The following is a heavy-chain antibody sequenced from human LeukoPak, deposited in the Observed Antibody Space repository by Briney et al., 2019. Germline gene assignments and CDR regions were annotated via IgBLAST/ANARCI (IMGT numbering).Heavy chain of an antibody. Sequence: GGSLRLSCAASGFTFSSYWMTWLRQAPGKGLEWVANIQHDGSDQYYEDSVKGRFTISRDNAKNSVSLQMDGLRAEDTAVYHCVRESDVWSGPGIGRPLDVWGKGTTVTVSS. D-gene: IGHD3-3*01. J-gene: IGHJ6*04. CDR1: GFTFSSYW. CDR2: IQHDGSDQ. V-gene: IGHV3-7*01. CDR3: VRESDVWSGPGIGRPLDV.